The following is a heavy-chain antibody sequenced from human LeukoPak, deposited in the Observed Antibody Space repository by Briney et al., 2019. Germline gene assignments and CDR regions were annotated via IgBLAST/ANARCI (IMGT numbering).Heavy chain of an antibody. CDR3: ARLGPPVEMATISDY. J-gene: IGHJ4*02. Sequence: VASVKVSCKASGGTFSSYAISWVRQAPGQGLDWMGGIIPIFGTANYAQKFQGRVTITADESTSTAYMELSSLRSEDSAVYYCARLGPPVEMATISDYWGQGTLVTVSS. CDR1: GGTFSSYA. D-gene: IGHD5-24*01. V-gene: IGHV1-69*13. CDR2: IIPIFGTA.